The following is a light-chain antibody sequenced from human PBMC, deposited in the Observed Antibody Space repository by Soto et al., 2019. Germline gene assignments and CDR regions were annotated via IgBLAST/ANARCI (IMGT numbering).Light chain of an antibody. CDR1: QGISTY. J-gene: IGKJ3*01. Sequence: DIQMTQSPSSLSASIGDRVTITCRASQGISTYLAWYQQKPGKVPKLLIYAASTLQSGVPSRFSGSGSGTDFTLPINNLQPEDVATSYCQKPNGAPFTFGPGTKVDIK. CDR2: AAS. V-gene: IGKV1-27*01. CDR3: QKPNGAPFT.